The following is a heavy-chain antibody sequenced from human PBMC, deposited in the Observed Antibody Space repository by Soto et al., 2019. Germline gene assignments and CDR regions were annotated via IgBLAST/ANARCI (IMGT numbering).Heavy chain of an antibody. D-gene: IGHD3-10*01. Sequence: SVKVSCKASGGTFSSYAISWVRQAPGQGLEWMGGIIPIFGTANYAQKFQGRATITADESTSTAYMELSSLRSEDTAVYYCARDRAGPGSGSYYKLLPYYYGMDVWGQGTTVTVSS. J-gene: IGHJ6*02. CDR1: GGTFSSYA. CDR3: ARDRAGPGSGSYYKLLPYYYGMDV. CDR2: IIPIFGTA. V-gene: IGHV1-69*13.